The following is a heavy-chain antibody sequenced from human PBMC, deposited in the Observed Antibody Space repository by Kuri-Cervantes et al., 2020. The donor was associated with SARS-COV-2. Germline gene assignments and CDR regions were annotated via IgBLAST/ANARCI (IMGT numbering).Heavy chain of an antibody. J-gene: IGHJ3*02. D-gene: IGHD3-22*01. V-gene: IGHV3-30*18. CDR3: AKDRTRNTYYYDSSGYYYGGFDAFDI. CDR2: ISYDGSNK. CDR1: GFTFSGYG. Sequence: GESLKISCAASGFTFSGYGMHWVRQAPGKGLEWVAVISYDGSNKYYADSVKGRFTTSRDNSKNTLYLQINSLRAEDTAVYYCAKDRTRNTYYYDSSGYYYGGFDAFDIWGQGTMVTVSS.